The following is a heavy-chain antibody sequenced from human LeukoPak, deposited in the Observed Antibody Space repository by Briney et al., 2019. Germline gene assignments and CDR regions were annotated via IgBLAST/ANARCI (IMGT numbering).Heavy chain of an antibody. CDR1: GYSFNDYY. J-gene: IGHJ4*02. CDR2: INPNSDDI. D-gene: IGHD6-6*01. V-gene: IGHV1-2*02. CDR3: ARKSAARSTSAFDY. Sequence: ASVTVSYKASGYSFNDYYIHWVRQAPGQGLAWMGNINPNSDDIKYAQKFQGRVTMTRDTSISTANMELRRLTSDDTAVYYCARKSAARSTSAFDYWGQGTLVTVSS.